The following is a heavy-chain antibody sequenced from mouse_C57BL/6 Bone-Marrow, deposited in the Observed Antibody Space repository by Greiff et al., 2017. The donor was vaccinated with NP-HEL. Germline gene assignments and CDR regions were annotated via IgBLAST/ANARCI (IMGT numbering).Heavy chain of an antibody. CDR2: IYIGNGYT. CDR3: ARGHYYGSSYGAMDY. J-gene: IGHJ4*01. CDR1: GYTFTSYG. V-gene: IGHV1-58*01. D-gene: IGHD1-1*01. Sequence: EVKLMESGAELVRPGSSVKMSCKTSGYTFTSYGINWVKQRPGQGLEWIGYIYIGNGYTEYNEKFKGKATLTSDTSSSTAYMQLSSLTSEDSAIYFCARGHYYGSSYGAMDYWGQGTSVTVSS.